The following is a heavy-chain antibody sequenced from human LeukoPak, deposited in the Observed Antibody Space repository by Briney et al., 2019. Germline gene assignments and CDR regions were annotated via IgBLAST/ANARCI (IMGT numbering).Heavy chain of an antibody. J-gene: IGHJ4*02. CDR1: GDSISSYY. Sequence: SETLSLTCTVSGDSISSYYWSWIRQPAGKGLQWIGRIYTSGGTNYNPSLKSRVTMSVDTSKNQLSLKLSSVTAADAAVYYCAKAPVSTCRGAYCYPFDYWGQGTLVTVSS. CDR2: IYTSGGT. V-gene: IGHV4-4*07. D-gene: IGHD2-21*01. CDR3: AKAPVSTCRGAYCYPFDY.